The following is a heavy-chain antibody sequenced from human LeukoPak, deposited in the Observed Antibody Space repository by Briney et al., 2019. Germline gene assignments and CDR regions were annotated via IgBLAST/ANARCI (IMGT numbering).Heavy chain of an antibody. D-gene: IGHD2-2*02. CDR1: GGTFSSYT. J-gene: IGHJ4*02. CDR3: ARVDCSSTSCYTGGFDY. CDR2: IIPILGIA. Sequence: SVKVSCKASGGTFSSYTISWVRQAPGQGLGWMGRIIPILGIANYAQKFQGRVTITADKSTSTAYMELSSLRSEDTAVYYCARVDCSSTSCYTGGFDYWGQGTLVTVSS. V-gene: IGHV1-69*02.